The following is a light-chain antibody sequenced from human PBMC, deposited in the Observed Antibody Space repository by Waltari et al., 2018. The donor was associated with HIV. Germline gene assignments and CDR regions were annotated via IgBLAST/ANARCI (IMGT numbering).Light chain of an antibody. CDR3: QQTYSLPRT. CDR2: IAS. V-gene: IGKV1-39*01. Sequence: DIQVTQSPSALSASVGDRITITCRASQNIDNYLHWYQQKPGKAPKLLISIASNLQSGVPSRFSGSGYGTDFTLTISPLHPDDFATYYCQQTYSLPRTFGQGTKVESK. J-gene: IGKJ1*01. CDR1: QNIDNY.